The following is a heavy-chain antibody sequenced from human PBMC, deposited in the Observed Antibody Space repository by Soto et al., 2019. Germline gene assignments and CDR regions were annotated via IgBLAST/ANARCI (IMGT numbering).Heavy chain of an antibody. J-gene: IGHJ5*02. CDR1: GYSISSGYY. CDR3: ARQYYYDSSGYGNNWFDP. CDR2: IYHSGST. V-gene: IGHV4-38-2*01. Sequence: PSETLSLTCAVSGYSISSGYYWGWIRQPPGKGLEWIGSIYHSGSTYYNPSLKSRVTISVDTSKSQFSLKLSSVTAADTAVYYCARQYYYDSSGYGNNWFDPWGQGTLVPVSS. D-gene: IGHD3-22*01.